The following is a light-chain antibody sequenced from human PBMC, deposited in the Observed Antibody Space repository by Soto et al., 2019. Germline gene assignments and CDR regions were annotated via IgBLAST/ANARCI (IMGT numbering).Light chain of an antibody. CDR2: VNS. CDR1: SSNIGAGYD. CDR3: QSYDSSLSGSG. J-gene: IGLJ1*01. V-gene: IGLV1-40*01. Sequence: VLTQPPSVSGAPGQSVTISCTGSSSNIGAGYDVHWYQQLPGTAPKLLIYVNSNRPSGVPDRFSGTKSGTSASLAITGLQAEDEADYYCQSYDSSLSGSGFGTGTKVTVL.